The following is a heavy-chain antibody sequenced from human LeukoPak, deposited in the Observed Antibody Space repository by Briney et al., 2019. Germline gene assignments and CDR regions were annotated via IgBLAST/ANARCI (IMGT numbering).Heavy chain of an antibody. CDR1: GYTFTSYG. J-gene: IGHJ4*02. CDR3: ARESPGYYDRRYFDY. CDR2: ISAYNGNT. V-gene: IGHV1-18*01. Sequence: ASVKVSCKASGYTFTSYGINWVRQAPGQGLEWMGWISAYNGNTDYAQKFQGRVTMTTDTSTSTAYMELRSLRSDDTAVYYCARESPGYYDRRYFDYWGQGTLVTVSS. D-gene: IGHD3-22*01.